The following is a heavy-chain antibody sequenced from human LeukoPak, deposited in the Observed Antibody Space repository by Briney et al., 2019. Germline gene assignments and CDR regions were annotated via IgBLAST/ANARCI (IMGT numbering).Heavy chain of an antibody. CDR2: IWYDGSNK. CDR3: ARGVTGYSSNWFDP. D-gene: IGHD3-9*01. CDR1: GFTFSSYG. J-gene: IGHJ5*02. V-gene: IGHV3-33*01. Sequence: PGGSLRLLCAASGFTFSSYGMLWVRQAPGKGLEWGAVIWYDGSNKYYADSVKGRFTISRDNSKNTLYLQMNSLRAEDTAVYYCARGVTGYSSNWFDPWGQGTLVTVSS.